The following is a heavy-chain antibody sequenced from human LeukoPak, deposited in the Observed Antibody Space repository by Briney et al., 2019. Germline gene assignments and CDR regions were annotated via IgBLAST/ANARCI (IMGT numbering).Heavy chain of an antibody. V-gene: IGHV4-34*01. CDR2: INHSGST. CDR1: GGSFSGYY. D-gene: IGHD3-10*01. Sequence: SETLSLTCAVYGGSFSGYYWSWIRQPPGKGLEWIGEINHSGSTNYNPSLKSRVTISVDTSKNQFSLKMSPVTAADTAVYYCARGPTMGYYYYYMDVWGKGTTVTVSS. CDR3: ARGPTMGYYYYYMDV. J-gene: IGHJ6*03.